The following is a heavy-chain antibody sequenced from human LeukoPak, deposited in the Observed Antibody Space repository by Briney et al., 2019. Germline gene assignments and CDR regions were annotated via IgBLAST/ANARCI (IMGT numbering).Heavy chain of an antibody. CDR3: AKEGTGIHFDY. CDR1: GFTFSSNA. V-gene: IGHV3-30-3*01. Sequence: GGSLRLSCAASGFTFSSNAIHWVRQAPGKGLEWVAAISYDGGNTYYADSVKGRFTISRDNSKNTLYLQINSLRAEDTAVYYCAKEGTGIHFDYWGQGTLVTVSS. CDR2: ISYDGGNT. J-gene: IGHJ4*02. D-gene: IGHD1-1*01.